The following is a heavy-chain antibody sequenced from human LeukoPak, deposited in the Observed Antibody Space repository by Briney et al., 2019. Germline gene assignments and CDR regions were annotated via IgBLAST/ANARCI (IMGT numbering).Heavy chain of an antibody. Sequence: GGSLRLSCAASGFTFSTNYMNWVRQAPGKGPEWVSILYSGSDTYYADYVKDGFTTSRDSSKNILALQMNNLRAEITAVYYGARVGDHFHWYLDLWGRGTLVTVSS. V-gene: IGHV3-53*01. CDR2: LYSGSDT. D-gene: IGHD3-10*01. J-gene: IGHJ2*01. CDR3: ARVGDHFHWYLDL. CDR1: GFTFSTNY.